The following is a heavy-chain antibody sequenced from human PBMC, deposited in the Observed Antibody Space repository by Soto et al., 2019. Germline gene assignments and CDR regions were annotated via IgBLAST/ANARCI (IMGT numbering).Heavy chain of an antibody. CDR2: TSGSGGST. CDR1: GFTFSSYA. J-gene: IGHJ4*02. CDR3: AKDQRGYSSTARIDH. D-gene: IGHD6-19*01. Sequence: EVQLLESGGGLVQPGGSLRLSCAASGFTFSSYAMSWVRQAPGKGLEWVSSTSGSGGSTYYADSVRGRFTISRDNSKNTLWVQMSSLRAEDTALYYCAKDQRGYSSTARIDHWGQGTLVTVSS. V-gene: IGHV3-23*01.